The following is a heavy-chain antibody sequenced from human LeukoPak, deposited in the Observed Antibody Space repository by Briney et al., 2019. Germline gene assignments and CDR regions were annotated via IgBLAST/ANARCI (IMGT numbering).Heavy chain of an antibody. CDR1: GFTVSSNY. D-gene: IGHD3-3*02. CDR3: AKDLRVLGDAFDI. J-gene: IGHJ3*02. V-gene: IGHV3-53*01. CDR2: IYSGGST. Sequence: GGSLRLSCAASGFTVSSNYMSWVRQAPGKGLEWVSVIYSGGSTYYADSVKGRFTISRDNSKNTLYLQMNSLRAEDTAVYYCAKDLRVLGDAFDIWGQGTMVTVSS.